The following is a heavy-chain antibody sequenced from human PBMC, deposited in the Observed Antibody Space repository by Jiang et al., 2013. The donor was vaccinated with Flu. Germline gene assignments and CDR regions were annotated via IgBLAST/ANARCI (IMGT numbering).Heavy chain of an antibody. CDR2: INHSGRT. CDR3: ARVGTTVTAGAMDV. J-gene: IGHJ6*02. Sequence: LLKPSETLSLTCAVYSGSFSGYYWTWIRQPPGKGLEWIGEINHSGRTNYNPSLKSRVTISVDTSRKQFSLKLSSVTAADTAVYYCARVGTTVTAGAMDVWGQGTTVSVSS. V-gene: IGHV4-34*01. CDR1: SGSFSGYY. D-gene: IGHD4-17*01.